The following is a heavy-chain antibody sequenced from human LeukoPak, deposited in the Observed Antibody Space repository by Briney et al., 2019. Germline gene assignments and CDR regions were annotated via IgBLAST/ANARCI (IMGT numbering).Heavy chain of an antibody. CDR2: ISGSGDST. CDR3: AKVRMSRIVVVFGDAFDI. Sequence: GGSLRPSCAASGFTFSSYAMSWVRQAPGKGLEWVSAISGSGDSTYYADSVKGRFTISRDNSKNTLYLQMNSMRAEDTAVYYCAKVRMSRIVVVFGDAFDIWGQGTMVTVSS. CDR1: GFTFSSYA. V-gene: IGHV3-23*01. D-gene: IGHD3-22*01. J-gene: IGHJ3*02.